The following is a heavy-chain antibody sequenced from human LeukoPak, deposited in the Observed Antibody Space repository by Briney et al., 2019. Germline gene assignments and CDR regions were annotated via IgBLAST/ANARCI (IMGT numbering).Heavy chain of an antibody. Sequence: ASVKVSCKASGYTFTSYYMHWVRQAPGQGLEWMGIINPSGGSTSYAQKFQGRVTMTRDTPTSTVYMELSSLRSEDTAVYYCARGPLLEWLLAWEKKYYFDYWGQGTLVTVSS. J-gene: IGHJ4*02. D-gene: IGHD3-3*01. CDR1: GYTFTSYY. CDR3: ARGPLLEWLLAWEKKYYFDY. V-gene: IGHV1-46*03. CDR2: INPSGGST.